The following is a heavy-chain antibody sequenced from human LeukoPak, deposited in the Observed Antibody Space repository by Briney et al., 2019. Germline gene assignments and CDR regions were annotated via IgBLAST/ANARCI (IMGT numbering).Heavy chain of an antibody. CDR1: GYSFSDYW. CDR3: ARRAYDSSGYHFDY. CDR2: IYPGDSHT. Sequence: GESLKISCKGSGYSFSDYWIGWVRPMPGQGLEWMGIIYPGDSHTRYSPSFQGQVTISADKSISAAYLQWSSLKASDTAMYYCARRAYDSSGYHFDYWGQGTLVTVSS. J-gene: IGHJ4*02. V-gene: IGHV5-51*01. D-gene: IGHD3-22*01.